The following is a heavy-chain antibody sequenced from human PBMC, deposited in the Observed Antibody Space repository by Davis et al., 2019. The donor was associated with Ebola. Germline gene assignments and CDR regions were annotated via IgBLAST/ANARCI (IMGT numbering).Heavy chain of an antibody. CDR1: GVTFSNSA. J-gene: IGHJ4*02. V-gene: IGHV1-69*13. CDR2: IIPRFASP. D-gene: IGHD3-3*01. CDR3: ARGNTVYGVVVMYYFDD. Sequence: SVKVSCKPSGVTFSNSAISWVRQAPGQSFEWMGGIIPRFASPTYAQKFQGRVTLSADESTGTAYMELSSLTSEDTATYYCARGNTVYGVVVMYYFDDWGQGTLVSVSS.